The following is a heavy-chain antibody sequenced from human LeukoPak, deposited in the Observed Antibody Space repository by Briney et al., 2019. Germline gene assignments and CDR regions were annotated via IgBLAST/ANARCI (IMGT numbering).Heavy chain of an antibody. Sequence: SETLSLTCTVSGGSISSGGYYWSWIRQHPGKGLEWIWYIYYSGSTYYNPSLKSRVTISVDTSKNQFSLKLSSVTAADTAVYYCARDRGDINHFDYWGQGTLVTVSS. J-gene: IGHJ4*02. CDR2: IYYSGST. V-gene: IGHV4-31*03. CDR3: ARDRGDINHFDY. CDR1: GGSISSGGYY. D-gene: IGHD3-10*01.